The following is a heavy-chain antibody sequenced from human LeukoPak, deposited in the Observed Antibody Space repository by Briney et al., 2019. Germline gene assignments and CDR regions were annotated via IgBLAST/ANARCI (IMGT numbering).Heavy chain of an antibody. CDR3: AKGDYGSGSWYYFDY. CDR2: ISGSGGST. CDR1: GFTFSSYA. V-gene: IGHV3-23*01. D-gene: IGHD3-10*01. Sequence: SGGSLRLSCAASGFTFSSYAMSWVRQAPGKGLEWVSAISGSGGSTYYADSVKGRFTISRDNSKNTLYLQMNSLRAEDTAVYYCAKGDYGSGSWYYFDYWGQGTLVTVSS. J-gene: IGHJ4*02.